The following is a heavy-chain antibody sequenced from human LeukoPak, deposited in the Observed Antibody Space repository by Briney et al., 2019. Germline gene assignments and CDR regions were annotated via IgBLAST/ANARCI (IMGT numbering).Heavy chain of an antibody. J-gene: IGHJ4*02. CDR2: IYYSGST. CDR3: ARGLSPDYFDY. CDR1: GGSISSDY. Sequence: SETLSLTCTVYGGSISSDYWSWIRQPPGKGLEWIGYIYYSGSTNYNPSLKSRVTISVDTSKNQFSLKLSSVTAADTAVYYCARGLSPDYFDYWGQGTLVTVSS. V-gene: IGHV4-59*01.